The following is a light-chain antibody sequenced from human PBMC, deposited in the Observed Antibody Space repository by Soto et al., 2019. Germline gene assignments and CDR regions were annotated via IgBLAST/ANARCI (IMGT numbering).Light chain of an antibody. CDR2: LNSDGSH. Sequence: QPVLTQSPSASASLGASVKLTCTLSSGHSSYAIAWHQQQPEKGPRYLMKLNSDGSHSKGDGIPDRFSGSSSGTERYLTIPGLQSEDQADYYCQTWSTGIRVFGGGTKLTVL. CDR1: SGHSSYA. CDR3: QTWSTGIRV. V-gene: IGLV4-69*01. J-gene: IGLJ3*02.